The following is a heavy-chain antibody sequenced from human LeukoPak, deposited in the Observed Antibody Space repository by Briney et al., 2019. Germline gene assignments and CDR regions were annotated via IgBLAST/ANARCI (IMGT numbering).Heavy chain of an antibody. CDR1: GYSFTSHY. CDR3: ARDNSMHERGWWFDP. Sequence: ASVKVSCKASGYSFTSHYMYWVRQAPGQGLEWMGLINPRGTSTIYVEKFQGRLIMTRAMYTTTDYMELSSLKSDDTAVYYCARDNSMHERGWWFDPWGQGTLVTVSS. CDR2: INPRGTST. V-gene: IGHV1-46*01. J-gene: IGHJ5*02. D-gene: IGHD4-23*01.